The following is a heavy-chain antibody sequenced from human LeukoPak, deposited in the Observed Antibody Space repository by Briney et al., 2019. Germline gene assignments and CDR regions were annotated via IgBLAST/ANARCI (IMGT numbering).Heavy chain of an antibody. CDR1: GFTFSSYA. CDR3: AKDGPLITVVRAPYYFDY. CDR2: MTGTGDRT. V-gene: IGHV3-23*01. Sequence: PGGSLRLSCAASGFTFSSYAMGWVRQAPGKGLEWVSAMTGTGDRTDYADPVKGRFTISRDNSKNTLYLQMNSLRAEDTAVYYCAKDGPLITVVRAPYYFDYWGQGTLVTVSS. D-gene: IGHD3-10*01. J-gene: IGHJ4*02.